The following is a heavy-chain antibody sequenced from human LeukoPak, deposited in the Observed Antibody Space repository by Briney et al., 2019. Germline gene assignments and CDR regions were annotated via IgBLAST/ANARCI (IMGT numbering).Heavy chain of an antibody. CDR3: ARLSRSGVSKIDY. Sequence: PSETLSLTCTVSGGSISSSSYYWGWIRQPPGKGLEWIGSIYYSGSTYYNPSLKSRVTISVDTSKNQFSLKLSSVTAADTAVYYCARLSRSGVSKIDYWGQGTLVTVSS. V-gene: IGHV4-39*01. J-gene: IGHJ4*02. CDR2: IYYSGST. D-gene: IGHD2-15*01. CDR1: GGSISSSSYY.